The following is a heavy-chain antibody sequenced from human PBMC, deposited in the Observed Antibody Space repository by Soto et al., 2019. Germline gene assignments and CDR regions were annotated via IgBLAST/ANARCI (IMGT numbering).Heavy chain of an antibody. CDR2: FDPEDGET. V-gene: IGHV1-24*01. CDR3: ATGQTEAVNLDYEYYFDY. Sequence: GPSVKVSCKVSGYTLTELSMHWVRQAPGKGLEWMGGFDPEDGETIYAQKFQGRVTMTEDTSTDTAYMELSSLRSEDTAVYYCATGQTEAVNLDYEYYFDYWGQGTLVTVSS. D-gene: IGHD4-17*01. CDR1: GYTLTELS. J-gene: IGHJ4*02.